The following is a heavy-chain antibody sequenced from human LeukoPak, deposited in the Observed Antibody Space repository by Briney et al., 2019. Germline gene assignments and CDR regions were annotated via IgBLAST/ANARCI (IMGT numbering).Heavy chain of an antibody. D-gene: IGHD3-10*01. CDR3: ARDRVSIWFGELTLQLDY. CDR2: TYYRSKWYN. V-gene: IGHV6-1*01. J-gene: IGHJ4*02. CDR1: GDSVSSNSAA. Sequence: SQTLSLTCAISGDSVSSNSAAWNWIRQSPSRGLEWLGRTYYRSKWYNDYAVSVKSRITINPDTSKNPFSLQLNSVTPEDTAVYYCARDRVSIWFGELTLQLDYWGQGTLVTVSS.